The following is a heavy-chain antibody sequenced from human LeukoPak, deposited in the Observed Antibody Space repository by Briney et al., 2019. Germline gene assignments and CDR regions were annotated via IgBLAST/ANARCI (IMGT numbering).Heavy chain of an antibody. Sequence: PSETLSLTCAVYGGSFSGYYWSWIRQPPGRGLEWIGEINHSGSTNYNPSLKGRVTISVDTSKNQFSLKLSSVTAADTAVYYCARGRYDILTGYPALDYWGQGTLVTVSS. J-gene: IGHJ4*02. D-gene: IGHD3-9*01. CDR3: ARGRYDILTGYPALDY. CDR1: GGSFSGYY. CDR2: INHSGST. V-gene: IGHV4-34*01.